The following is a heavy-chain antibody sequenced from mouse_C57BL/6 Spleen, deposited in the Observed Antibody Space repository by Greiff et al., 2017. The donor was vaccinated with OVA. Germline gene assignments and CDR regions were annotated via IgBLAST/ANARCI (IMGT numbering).Heavy chain of an antibody. CDR3: ARLYDGYVGGYFDV. CDR1: GFSLSTSGMG. Sequence: QVQLKESGPGILQSSQTLSLTCSFSGFSLSTSGMGVSWIRQPSGKGLEWLAHIYWDDDKRYNPSLKSRLTISKDTSRNQVCLKITSVDTADTATYYCARLYDGYVGGYFDVWGTGTTVTVSS. J-gene: IGHJ1*03. V-gene: IGHV8-12*01. D-gene: IGHD2-3*01. CDR2: IYWDDDK.